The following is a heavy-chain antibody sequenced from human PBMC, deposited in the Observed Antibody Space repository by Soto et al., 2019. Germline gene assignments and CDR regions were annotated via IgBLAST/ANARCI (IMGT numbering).Heavy chain of an antibody. CDR3: AKDVGYCCGGSPGGCY. D-gene: IGHD2-15*01. V-gene: IGHV3-23*01. CDR1: GFTFSSSA. CDR2: ISGSGGST. Sequence: EVQLLESGGGLVQPGGSLRLSCAASGFTFSSSAMSWVRQTPGKGLEWVSAISGSGGSTYYADSVKGRFTISRDNSKNTLYLQMNSLRAEDTAVYYCAKDVGYCCGGSPGGCYWGQGTLVTVSS. J-gene: IGHJ4*02.